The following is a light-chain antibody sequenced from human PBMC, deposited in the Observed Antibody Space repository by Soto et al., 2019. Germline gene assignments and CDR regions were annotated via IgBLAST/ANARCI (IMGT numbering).Light chain of an antibody. CDR2: AAS. V-gene: IGKV1-39*01. J-gene: IGKJ5*01. CDR1: QSISSY. CDR3: QQGYSTPIT. Sequence: DIQMTQSPSSLSASVGDRVTITCRASQSISSYLNWFQQKPGKAPKLLIYAASSLQSGVPSRFSGSGSGTDFTLTVSSLQPEDFVTSYCQQGYSTPITFGQGTRLEIK.